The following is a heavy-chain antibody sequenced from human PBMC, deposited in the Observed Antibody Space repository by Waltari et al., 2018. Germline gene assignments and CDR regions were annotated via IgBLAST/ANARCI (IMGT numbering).Heavy chain of an antibody. V-gene: IGHV3-7*04. Sequence: EVQLVESGGGLVQPGGSLRLYCAASGFTFSSYWMTWGRQALGKWQEEVANIKQDGSAKSYVDSVKGRFVISGDNAENSLSLQMNSLKAEDTAVYYCARPFRSGWYDGSFDIWGQGTMVTVSS. D-gene: IGHD6-19*01. CDR3: ARPFRSGWYDGSFDI. CDR2: IKQDGSAK. CDR1: GFTFSSYW. J-gene: IGHJ3*02.